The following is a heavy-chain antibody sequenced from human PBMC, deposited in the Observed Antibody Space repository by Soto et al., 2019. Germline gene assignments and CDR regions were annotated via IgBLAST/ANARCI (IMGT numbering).Heavy chain of an antibody. CDR2: IYPGDSDT. Sequence: GESLKISCKGSGYSFTSYWIGWVRQMPGKGLEWMGIIYPGDSDTRYSPSFQGQVTISADKSISTAYLQWSSLKASDTAMYYCATALAYSSSWYFAFDIWGQGTMVTVS. V-gene: IGHV5-51*01. CDR1: GYSFTSYW. CDR3: ATALAYSSSWYFAFDI. D-gene: IGHD6-13*01. J-gene: IGHJ3*02.